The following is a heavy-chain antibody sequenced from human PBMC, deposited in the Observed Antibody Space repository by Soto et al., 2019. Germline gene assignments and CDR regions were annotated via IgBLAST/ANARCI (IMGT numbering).Heavy chain of an antibody. D-gene: IGHD6-19*01. Sequence: PSETLSLTCTVSGGSISSSSYYWGWIRQPPGKGLEWIGSIYYSGSTNYNPSLKSRVTISVDTSKNQFSLKLSSVTAAGTAVYYCARSRGAVARVHHFDYWGQGTLVTVSS. CDR2: IYYSGST. CDR3: ARSRGAVARVHHFDY. J-gene: IGHJ4*02. CDR1: GGSISSSSYY. V-gene: IGHV4-39*07.